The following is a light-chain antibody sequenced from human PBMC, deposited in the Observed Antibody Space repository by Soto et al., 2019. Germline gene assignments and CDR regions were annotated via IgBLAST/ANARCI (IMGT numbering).Light chain of an antibody. Sequence: VMSQSASALSVSTGEGATLSCRASQSVSSKLAWYQQKPGQAPRLLIYGASTRATGIPARFSGSGSGTEFTLTISRLEPEDFTVYHCQQYGNSPWTFGQGTKVDIK. J-gene: IGKJ1*01. CDR2: GAS. CDR1: QSVSSK. CDR3: QQYGNSPWT. V-gene: IGKV3-15*01.